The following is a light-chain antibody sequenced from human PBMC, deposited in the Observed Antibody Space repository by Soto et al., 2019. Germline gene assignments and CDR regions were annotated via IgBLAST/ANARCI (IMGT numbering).Light chain of an antibody. CDR1: QSLLDSNGYNY. CDR3: MQARHFPRT. CDR2: LGS. J-gene: IGKJ1*01. Sequence: DVVLTQATLFLPVTPGEPASISCRSSQSLLDSNGYNYLDWYLQKPGQSPQLLMYLGSNRASGVPDRFSGSGSGTDFTLQISRVETEDVGVYYCMQARHFPRTFGQGTKVEI. V-gene: IGKV2-28*01.